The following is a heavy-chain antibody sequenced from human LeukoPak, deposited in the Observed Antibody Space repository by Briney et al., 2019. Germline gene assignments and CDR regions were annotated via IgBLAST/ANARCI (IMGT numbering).Heavy chain of an antibody. J-gene: IGHJ5*02. V-gene: IGHV4-39*01. CDR3: ARSGAAEGPTHNWFDP. CDR1: GGPIRSDNDY. CDR2: IYYTGTT. D-gene: IGHD6-13*01. Sequence: PSETLSLTCTVSGGPIRSDNDYWGWVRQPPGKGLEWIGSIYYTGTTYASPSLKSRVTMSVDTSWSQFSLRLTSVTAAGTAVYFCARSGAAEGPTHNWFDPWSQGSLVIVPS.